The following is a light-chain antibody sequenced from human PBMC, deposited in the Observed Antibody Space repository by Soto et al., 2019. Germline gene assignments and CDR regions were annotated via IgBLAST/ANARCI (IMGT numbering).Light chain of an antibody. CDR3: QQYDTLRIT. J-gene: IGKJ5*01. V-gene: IGKV1-33*01. CDR2: DAS. Sequence: DIQMTQSSSSLSASVGDRVTITCQASQDISNYLNFYQHKPGEAPKLLIYDASNLEIGVSSRFSGSGSGTDFTFTINSLQPEDIATYYCQQYDTLRITFGQGTRLEI. CDR1: QDISNY.